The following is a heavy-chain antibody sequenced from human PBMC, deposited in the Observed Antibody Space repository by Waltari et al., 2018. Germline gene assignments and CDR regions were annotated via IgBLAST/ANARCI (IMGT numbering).Heavy chain of an antibody. CDR2: MNPNSGNT. J-gene: IGHJ5*02. Sequence: QVQLVQSGAEVKKPGASVKVSCKASGYTFTSYDINWVRQATGQGLEWMGWMNPNSGNTGYAQKFQGRVTITRNTSISTAYMELSSLRSEDTAVYYCAREEAGIAVAGNWFDPWGQGTLVTVSS. D-gene: IGHD6-19*01. CDR1: GYTFTSYD. V-gene: IGHV1-8*03. CDR3: AREEAGIAVAGNWFDP.